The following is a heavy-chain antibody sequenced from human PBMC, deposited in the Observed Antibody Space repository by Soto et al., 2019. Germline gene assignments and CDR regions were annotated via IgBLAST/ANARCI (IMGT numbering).Heavy chain of an antibody. CDR1: GFIFSDYA. D-gene: IGHD3-3*01. J-gene: IGHJ5*02. Sequence: GSLRLSCAASGFIFSDYAMSWVRQAPGKGLEWVSLIRGNNDNTFYADSVKGRFIISRDNSKDTVYLQRSSLRVDDTATYYCAKDWTHFDLWGQGTLVTVSS. CDR2: IRGNNDNT. CDR3: AKDWTHFDL. V-gene: IGHV3-23*01.